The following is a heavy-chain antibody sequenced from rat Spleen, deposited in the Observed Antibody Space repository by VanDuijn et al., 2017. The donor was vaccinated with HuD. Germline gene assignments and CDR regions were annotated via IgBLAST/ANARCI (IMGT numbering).Heavy chain of an antibody. V-gene: IGHV5-27*01. CDR1: GFPFSNSA. CDR2: ITDRGDST. CDR3: TTGVY. Sequence: EVQLVESGGGLVQPGRSLKLSCAASGFPFSNSAMAWVRQAPTKGLEWVSSITDRGDSTYYRDSVKDRFTISRDNAKSTLYLQMDSLRAEDTATYYCTTGVYWGQGVMVTVSS. J-gene: IGHJ2*01.